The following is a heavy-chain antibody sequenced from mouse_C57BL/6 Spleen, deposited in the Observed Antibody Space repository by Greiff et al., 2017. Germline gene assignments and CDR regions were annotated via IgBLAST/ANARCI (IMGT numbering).Heavy chain of an antibody. Sequence: VQLQQSVAELVRPGASVKLSCKASGFNIKNTYMHWVKQRPEQGLEWIGRIDPANGNTNYAPKFQGKATITADTSSNTAYLQLSSLTSEDTAIYYCARDYYGSSYYFDYWGQGTTLTVSS. J-gene: IGHJ2*01. CDR1: GFNIKNTY. D-gene: IGHD1-1*01. V-gene: IGHV14-3*01. CDR2: IDPANGNT. CDR3: ARDYYGSSYYFDY.